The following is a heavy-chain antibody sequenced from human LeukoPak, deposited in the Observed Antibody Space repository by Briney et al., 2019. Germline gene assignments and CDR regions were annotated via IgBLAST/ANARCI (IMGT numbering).Heavy chain of an antibody. D-gene: IGHD4-11*01. CDR2: IIPLFGTT. CDR1: GGTFSSYP. J-gene: IGHJ4*02. Sequence: SVKVSCKTSGGTFSSYPICWVRQAPGEGLEWMGRIIPLFGTTNYTQKFQGRVTITADESTSTAYMELSSLSSEDTAVYYCATLMTTVTTSSRIDYWGQGTLVTVSS. CDR3: ATLMTTVTTSSRIDY. V-gene: IGHV1-69*13.